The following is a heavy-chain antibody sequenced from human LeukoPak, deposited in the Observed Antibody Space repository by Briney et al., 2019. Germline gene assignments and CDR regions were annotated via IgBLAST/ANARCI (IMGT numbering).Heavy chain of an antibody. CDR1: GNSISSGDNY. Sequence: SETLSLTCTVSGNSISSGDNYWSWIRQPAGKGLEWIGRIYTSGSTNYNPSLKSRVTISGDTSKNQFSLRLSSVTAADTAVYYCAREKRDYYGSGSYYSKFDYWGQGTLVTVSS. CDR3: AREKRDYYGSGSYYSKFDY. J-gene: IGHJ4*02. D-gene: IGHD3-10*01. V-gene: IGHV4-61*02. CDR2: IYTSGST.